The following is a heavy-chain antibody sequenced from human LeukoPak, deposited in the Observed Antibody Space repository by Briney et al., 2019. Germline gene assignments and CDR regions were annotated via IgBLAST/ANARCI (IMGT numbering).Heavy chain of an antibody. V-gene: IGHV1-8*03. D-gene: IGHD6-19*01. J-gene: IGHJ6*03. CDR3: ARGRRIAVAGNHYYYMDV. CDR1: GYTFTSYD. CDR2: MNPNSGNT. Sequence: ASVKVSCKASGYTFTSYDINWVRQATGQGLEWMGWMNPNSGNTGYAQKFQGRVTITRNTSISTAYMELSSPRSEDTAVYYCARGRRIAVAGNHYYYMDVWGKGTTVTVSS.